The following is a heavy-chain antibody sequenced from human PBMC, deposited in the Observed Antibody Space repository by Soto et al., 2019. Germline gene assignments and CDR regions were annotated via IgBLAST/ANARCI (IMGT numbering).Heavy chain of an antibody. Sequence: PGGSLRLSCAASGLNFEKCSMNWVGQPPGKGPEWLASISPASTYIRYADSVKGRFTISRDNARNSLSLQMMSLRADDTAMYFCAADTGDIEVVPATTWGQGTLVTVSS. J-gene: IGHJ4*02. D-gene: IGHD2-15*01. V-gene: IGHV3-21*04. CDR2: ISPASTYI. CDR1: GLNFEKCS. CDR3: AADTGDIEVVPATT.